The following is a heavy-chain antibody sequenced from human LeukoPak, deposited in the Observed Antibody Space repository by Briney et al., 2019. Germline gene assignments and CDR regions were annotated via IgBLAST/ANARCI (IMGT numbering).Heavy chain of an antibody. CDR2: IYITGST. CDR1: GDSISSSGNYY. CDR3: ARERGSLTGYLSIDY. J-gene: IGHJ4*02. Sequence: SETLSLTCNVSGDSISSSGNYYWGWIRQPAGKGLEWIGRIYITGSTNYNPSLKSRVTISVDTSKNQFSLQLRSVTAGDTAVYYCARERGSLTGYLSIDYWGQGTLVTVSS. V-gene: IGHV4-61*02. D-gene: IGHD3-9*01.